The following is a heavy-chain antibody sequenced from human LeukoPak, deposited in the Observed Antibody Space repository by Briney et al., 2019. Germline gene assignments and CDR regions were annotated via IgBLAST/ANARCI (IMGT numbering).Heavy chain of an antibody. Sequence: GGSLRLSCAASGFTFSSYAMSWVRQAPGKGLEWVSAISGSGGSTCYADSVKGRFTISRDNSKNTLYLQMNSLRAEDTAVYYCAKEGIAAAQIEYYFDYWGQGTLVTVSS. CDR2: ISGSGGST. V-gene: IGHV3-23*01. CDR3: AKEGIAAAQIEYYFDY. D-gene: IGHD6-13*01. CDR1: GFTFSSYA. J-gene: IGHJ4*02.